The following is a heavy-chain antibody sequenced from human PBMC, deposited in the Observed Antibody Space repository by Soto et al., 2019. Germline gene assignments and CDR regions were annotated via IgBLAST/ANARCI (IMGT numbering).Heavy chain of an antibody. V-gene: IGHV3-48*01. Sequence: GGSLRLSCAAFGFTFNTFGMNWVRQAPGKGLECVSYISSRSSTIYYAESVKGRFTISRDNAKNSLYLQMNSLRAEDTAVYYCARRSVSAAGTLRSTDNYYLDVWGKGTTVTVSS. CDR2: ISSRSSTI. CDR1: GFTFNTFG. CDR3: ARRSVSAAGTLRSTDNYYLDV. J-gene: IGHJ6*03. D-gene: IGHD6-13*01.